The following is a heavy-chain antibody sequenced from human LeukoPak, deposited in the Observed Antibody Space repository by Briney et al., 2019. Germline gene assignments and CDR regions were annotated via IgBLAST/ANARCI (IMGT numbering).Heavy chain of an antibody. D-gene: IGHD2-8*01. CDR3: ARIMDLLGVHFDF. J-gene: IGHJ4*02. Sequence: QPGGSLRLSCIVSGFTFNNYWMSWVRQAPGKGLEWVATMRQDGGEIYYVDSVRGRFTISRDNAKNSPYLQMNSLRAEDTAMYYCARIMDLLGVHFDFWGQGTLVTVSS. CDR1: GFTFNNYW. V-gene: IGHV3-7*01. CDR2: MRQDGGEI.